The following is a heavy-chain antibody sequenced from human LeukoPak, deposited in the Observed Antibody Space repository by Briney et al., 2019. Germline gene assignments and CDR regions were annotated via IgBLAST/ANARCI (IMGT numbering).Heavy chain of an antibody. V-gene: IGHV4-39*01. CDR2: IYYSGST. D-gene: IGHD2-15*01. CDR1: GGSISSSSYY. CDR3: ARHRIRSWFDP. J-gene: IGHJ5*02. Sequence: KPSETLCLTCTVSGGSISSSSYYRGWIRQPPGKGLEWIGSIYYSGSTYYNPSLKSRVTISVDTSKNQFSLKLSSVTAADTAVYYCARHRIRSWFDPWGQGTLVTVSS.